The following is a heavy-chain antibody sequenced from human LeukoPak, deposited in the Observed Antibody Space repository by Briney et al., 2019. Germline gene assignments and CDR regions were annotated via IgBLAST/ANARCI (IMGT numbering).Heavy chain of an antibody. CDR2: IIPILGTS. Sequence: GASVKVSCKASGGTFTSNAISWVRQAPGQGLEWMGGIIPILGTSKYAQKFQGRVTITADKSTNTAYMELSSLRSEDTAMYYCARGFMNYDILTGYSVWSQGTLVTVSS. J-gene: IGHJ4*02. CDR3: ARGFMNYDILTGYSV. V-gene: IGHV1-69*10. CDR1: GGTFTSNA. D-gene: IGHD3-9*01.